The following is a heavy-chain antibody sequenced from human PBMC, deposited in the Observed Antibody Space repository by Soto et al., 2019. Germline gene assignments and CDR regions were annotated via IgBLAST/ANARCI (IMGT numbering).Heavy chain of an antibody. D-gene: IGHD2-15*01. Sequence: PGESVTISCEGSGYGFTSYGITWVLQMPGKGLECLGRIDPSDSYTNYSPSFQGHVTISADKSISTAYLQWSSLKASDTALYYCARLSLGHCSRGFCYSSSYHNGMDVWGQGTTVTVSS. CDR2: IDPSDSYT. V-gene: IGHV5-10-1*01. J-gene: IGHJ6*01. CDR1: GYGFTSYG. CDR3: ARLSLGHCSRGFCYSSSYHNGMDV.